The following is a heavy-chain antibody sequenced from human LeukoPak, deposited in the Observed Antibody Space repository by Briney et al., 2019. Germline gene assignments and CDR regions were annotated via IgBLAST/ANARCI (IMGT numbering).Heavy chain of an antibody. CDR3: ARVVEYYYGSGSYNSGFDY. J-gene: IGHJ4*02. CDR1: GYTFTSYG. CDR2: ISAYNGNT. Sequence: ASVKVSCKASGYTFTSYGISWVRQAPGQGLEWMGWISAYNGNTNYAQKLQGRVTMTTDTSTSTAYMELRSLRSDDTAVYYCARVVEYYYGSGSYNSGFDYWGQGTLVTVSS. V-gene: IGHV1-18*01. D-gene: IGHD3-10*01.